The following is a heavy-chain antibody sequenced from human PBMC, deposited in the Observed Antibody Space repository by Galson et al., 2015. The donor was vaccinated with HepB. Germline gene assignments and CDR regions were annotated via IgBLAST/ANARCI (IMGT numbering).Heavy chain of an antibody. CDR1: GFTFSSYA. CDR2: ISYDGSNK. V-gene: IGHV3-30-3*01. J-gene: IGHJ4*02. D-gene: IGHD5-24*01. CDR3: ARTKGGSLQFRPVDY. Sequence: SLRLSCAASGFTFSSYAMHWVRQAPGKGLEWVAVISYDGSNKYYADSVKGRFTISRDNSKNTLYLQMNSLRAEDTAVYYCARTKGGSLQFRPVDYWGQGTLVTVSS.